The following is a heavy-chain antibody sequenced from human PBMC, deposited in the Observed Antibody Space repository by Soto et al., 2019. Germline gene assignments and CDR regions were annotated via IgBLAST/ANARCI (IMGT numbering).Heavy chain of an antibody. V-gene: IGHV2-5*02. CDR2: IYWDDDK. CDR3: AHTIGNDILTGYYTIPYFDY. J-gene: IGHJ4*02. CDR1: GFSLSTSGVG. D-gene: IGHD3-9*01. Sequence: SGPTLVNPTQPLTLTCTFSGFSLSTSGVGVGWIRQPPGKALEWLALIYWDDDKRYSPSLKSRLTITKDTSKNQVVLTMTNMDPVDTATYYCAHTIGNDILTGYYTIPYFDYWGQGTLVTVSS.